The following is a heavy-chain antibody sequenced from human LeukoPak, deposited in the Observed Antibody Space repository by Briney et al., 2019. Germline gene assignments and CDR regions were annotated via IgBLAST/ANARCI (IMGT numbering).Heavy chain of an antibody. D-gene: IGHD3-10*01. CDR2: ISGSGGST. V-gene: IGHV3-23*01. Sequence: GGSVRLSCAASGFTFSSYAMSWVRQAPGKGLEWVSAISGSGGSTYYADSVKGRFTISRDNSKNTLYLQMNSLRAEDTAVYYCAKHGGLLWFGDLGPLLDYFDYWGQGTLVTVSS. J-gene: IGHJ4*02. CDR3: AKHGGLLWFGDLGPLLDYFDY. CDR1: GFTFSSYA.